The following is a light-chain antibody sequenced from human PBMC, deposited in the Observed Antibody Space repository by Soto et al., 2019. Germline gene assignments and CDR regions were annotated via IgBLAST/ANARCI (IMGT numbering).Light chain of an antibody. V-gene: IGKV1-17*03. CDR1: QGISNY. CDR2: GAS. J-gene: IGKJ4*01. Sequence: DIQMTQSPSAMSASVGDRVTITCRASQGISNYLAWFQQKPGKVAKRLIYGASSLQSGVPSRFSGSGSGTEFTLTISSLXXXXXXXYYCLQHKSYPLTFGGGTKVEI. CDR3: LQHKSYPLT.